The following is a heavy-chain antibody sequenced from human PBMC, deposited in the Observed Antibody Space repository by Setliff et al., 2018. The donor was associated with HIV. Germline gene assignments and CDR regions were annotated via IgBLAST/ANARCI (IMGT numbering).Heavy chain of an antibody. D-gene: IGHD3-3*01. CDR1: GGSISSGSYY. Sequence: PSETLSLTCTVSGGSISSGSYYWSWIRQPAGKGLEWIGRVYSSGSTNYNPSLKSRVTISVDTSKNQFSLKLSSVTAADTAVYYCARDYDFWSGWKAFDIWGQGTMVTVSS. CDR2: VYSSGST. CDR3: ARDYDFWSGWKAFDI. V-gene: IGHV4-61*02. J-gene: IGHJ3*02.